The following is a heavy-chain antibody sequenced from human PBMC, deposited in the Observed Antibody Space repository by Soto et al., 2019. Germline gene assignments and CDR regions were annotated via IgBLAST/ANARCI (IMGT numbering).Heavy chain of an antibody. Sequence: SETLSLTCTVSGGSISSYYWSWIRQPPGKGLEWIGYIYYSGSTNYNPSLKSRVTISVDTSKNQFSLKLSSVTAADTAVYYCARWSSYGDYYFDYWGQGTLVTVSS. D-gene: IGHD4-17*01. CDR1: GGSISSYY. CDR2: IYYSGST. CDR3: ARWSSYGDYYFDY. J-gene: IGHJ4*02. V-gene: IGHV4-59*01.